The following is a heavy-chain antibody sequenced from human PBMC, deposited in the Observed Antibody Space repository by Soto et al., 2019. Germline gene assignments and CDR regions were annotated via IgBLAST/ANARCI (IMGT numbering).Heavy chain of an antibody. Sequence: GGSLRLSCAASGFTFSNYWMTWVRQAPGKGLEWVGSIKLDGSERYYVDSVKGRFTISRDNARNSLYLQMNSLRAEDTAVYYCARMPVIYNWFDPCGQGTLVTVSS. D-gene: IGHD3-16*02. CDR3: ARMPVIYNWFDP. V-gene: IGHV3-7*01. CDR2: IKLDGSER. CDR1: GFTFSNYW. J-gene: IGHJ5*02.